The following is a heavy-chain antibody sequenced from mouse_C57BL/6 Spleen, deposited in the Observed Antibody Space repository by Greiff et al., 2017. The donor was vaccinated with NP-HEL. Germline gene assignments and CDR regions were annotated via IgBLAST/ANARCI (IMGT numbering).Heavy chain of an antibody. CDR2: IDPSDSYT. D-gene: IGHD1-1*01. CDR1: GYTFTSYW. V-gene: IGHV1-59*01. Sequence: VQLQQSGAELVRPGTSVKLSCKASGYTFTSYWMHWVKQRPGQGLEWIGVIDPSDSYTNYNQKFKGKATLTVDTSSSTAYMQLSSLTSEDSAVYYGARGLRRSPSYWYFDVWGTGTTVTVSS. CDR3: ARGLRRSPSYWYFDV. J-gene: IGHJ1*03.